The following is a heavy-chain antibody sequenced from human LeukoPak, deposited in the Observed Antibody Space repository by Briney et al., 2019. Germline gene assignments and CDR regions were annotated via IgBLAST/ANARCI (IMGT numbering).Heavy chain of an antibody. CDR2: ISSSSTYT. V-gene: IGHV3-21*01. CDR1: GFTFDDYA. CDR3: ATDTLRFRMDV. D-gene: IGHD3-3*01. J-gene: IGHJ6*04. Sequence: GSLRLSCAASGFTFDDYAMHWVRQSPGKGLEWVSSISSSSTYTYYADSVKGRFTISRDNAKNSLFLQMNSLRDDDTGVYFCATDTLRFRMDVWGKGTTVIVSS.